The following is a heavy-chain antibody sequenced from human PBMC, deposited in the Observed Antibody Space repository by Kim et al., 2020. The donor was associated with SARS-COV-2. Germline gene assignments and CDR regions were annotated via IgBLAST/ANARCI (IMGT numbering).Heavy chain of an antibody. V-gene: IGHV3-33*01. D-gene: IGHD2-21*01. Sequence: GGSLRLSCAASGFTFSSYGMHWVRQAPGKGLEWVAVIWYDGSNKYYADSVKGRFTISRDNSKNTLYLQMNSLRAEDTAVYYCARTSLDCGGDCYYFDYWGQGTLVTVSS. CDR3: ARTSLDCGGDCYYFDY. J-gene: IGHJ4*02. CDR1: GFTFSSYG. CDR2: IWYDGSNK.